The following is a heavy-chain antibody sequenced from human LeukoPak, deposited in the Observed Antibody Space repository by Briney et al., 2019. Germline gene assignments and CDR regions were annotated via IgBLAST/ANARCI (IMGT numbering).Heavy chain of an antibody. J-gene: IGHJ4*02. D-gene: IGHD3-3*01. CDR3: ARACYDFWSGYSSHFDY. CDR1: GGSISSNNW. CDR2: IYHSGSP. Sequence: SGTLSLTCAVSGGSISSNNWWGWVRQPPGKGLEWIGEIYHSGSPNYNPSLKSRVTISVDKSRNHFSLNLSSVTAADTAVYYCARACYDFWSGYSSHFDYWGQGTLVTVSS. V-gene: IGHV4-4*02.